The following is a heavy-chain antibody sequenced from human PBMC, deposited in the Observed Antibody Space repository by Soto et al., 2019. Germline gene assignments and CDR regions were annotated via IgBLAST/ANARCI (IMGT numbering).Heavy chain of an antibody. CDR2: IWYDGSNK. J-gene: IGHJ5*02. CDR3: ARDRNPNWFDP. V-gene: IGHV3-33*01. Sequence: QVQLVESGGGVVQPGRSLRLSCAASGFTFSSYGMHWVRQAPGKALEWVAVIWYDGSNKYYADSVKGRFTISRDNSKNTLYLQMNSLRAEDTAVYYCARDRNPNWFDPWGQGTLVTVSS. CDR1: GFTFSSYG.